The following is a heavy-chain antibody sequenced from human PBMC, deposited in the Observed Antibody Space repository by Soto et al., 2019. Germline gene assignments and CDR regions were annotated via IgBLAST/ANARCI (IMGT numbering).Heavy chain of an antibody. CDR3: ATHPVDDYGDYEIIWYFDL. Sequence: EVQLLESGGGLVQPGGSLRLSCAASGFTFSSYAMGWVRQAPGKGLEWVSAISGSGGSTYYTDSVKGRFTISRDNSKNTLYLQMNSLRAEDTAVYYCATHPVDDYGDYEIIWYFDLWGRGTLVTVSS. J-gene: IGHJ2*01. CDR1: GFTFSSYA. CDR2: ISGSGGST. D-gene: IGHD4-17*01. V-gene: IGHV3-23*01.